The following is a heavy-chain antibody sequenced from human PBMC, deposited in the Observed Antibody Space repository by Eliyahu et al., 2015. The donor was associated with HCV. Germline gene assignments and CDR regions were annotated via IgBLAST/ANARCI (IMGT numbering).Heavy chain of an antibody. D-gene: IGHD2-15*01. J-gene: IGHJ6*02. CDR3: ARGRVVAATRVYYYYGMDV. CDR1: GGSFSGYY. CDR2: INHSGST. V-gene: IGHV4-34*01. Sequence: QVQLQQWGAGLLKPSETLSLTCAVYGGSFSGYYWSWIRQPPGKGLEWIGEINHSGSTNYNPSLKSRVTISVDTSKNQFSLKLSSVTAADTAVYYCARGRVVAATRVYYYYGMDVWGQGTTVTVSS.